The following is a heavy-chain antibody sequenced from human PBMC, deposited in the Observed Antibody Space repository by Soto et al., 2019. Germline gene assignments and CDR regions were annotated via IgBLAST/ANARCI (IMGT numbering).Heavy chain of an antibody. CDR3: ARGGGTILAPLP. CDR2: INPNSGAT. Sequence: ASVKVSCKASGYTSTGYFMHWVRQAPGQGLEWMGWINPNSGATKYAPKFQGRVSLTRDTSISTAYMEMTMLRSDDTAVYYCARGGGTILAPLPWGQGTLVTVSS. CDR1: GYTSTGYF. V-gene: IGHV1-2*02. J-gene: IGHJ5*02. D-gene: IGHD3-3*01.